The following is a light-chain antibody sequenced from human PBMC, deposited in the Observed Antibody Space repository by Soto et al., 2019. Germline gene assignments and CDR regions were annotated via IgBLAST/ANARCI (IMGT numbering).Light chain of an antibody. J-gene: IGLJ2*01. Sequence: QSVLTQPPSVSAAPGQKVTISCSGSSSNIGNNYVSWYQQLPGTAPKLLIYENNKRPSGIPDRFSGSKSGTSATLGITGLQTGDEAEYYGGTWDSSLSAGVVFGGGTKVTVL. CDR1: SSNIGNNY. V-gene: IGLV1-51*02. CDR3: GTWDSSLSAGVV. CDR2: ENN.